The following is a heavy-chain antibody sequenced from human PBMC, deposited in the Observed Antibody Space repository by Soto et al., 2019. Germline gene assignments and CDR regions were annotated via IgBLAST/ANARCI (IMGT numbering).Heavy chain of an antibody. CDR1: GFTFSNAW. J-gene: IGHJ5*02. V-gene: IGHV3-15*07. Sequence: EVQLVESGGGLVKPGGSLRLSCAASGFTFSNAWMNWVRQAPGKGLEWVGRIKSKTDGGTTDYAAPVKGRFTISIDDSKNTLYLQMNSLKTDDTAVYYCTIEIVVVSGHNWFDPWGQGTLVTVSS. CDR3: TIEIVVVSGHNWFDP. CDR2: IKSKTDGGTT. D-gene: IGHD3-22*01.